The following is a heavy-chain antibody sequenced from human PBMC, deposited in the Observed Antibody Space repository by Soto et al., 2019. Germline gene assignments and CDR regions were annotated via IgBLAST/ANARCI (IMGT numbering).Heavy chain of an antibody. CDR1: GFPVSNYE. J-gene: IGHJ5*02. CDR3: AREHGYQVHSRDNWLDP. V-gene: IGHV3-48*03. D-gene: IGHD1-1*01. CDR2: IGTSGDTM. Sequence: GGSLRLSCAASGFPVSNYEMNLVRQSPGKEPEWISYIGTSGDTMYYADSVRGRFTVSRDNAKNSLFLQMTSLRAEDTAVYYSAREHGYQVHSRDNWLDPWGQGNXVTVSS.